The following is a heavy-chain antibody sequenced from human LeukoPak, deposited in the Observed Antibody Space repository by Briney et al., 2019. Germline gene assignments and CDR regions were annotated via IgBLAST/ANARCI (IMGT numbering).Heavy chain of an antibody. Sequence: PGGSLRLSCAASGFTFSSYAMTWVRQAPGKGLEWVSAISGSGGSTSYADFVKGRFTISRDNSKNTLYLQMNSLRAEDTAVYYCARDLGYCTNGVCHTRFDYWGQGTLVAVSS. J-gene: IGHJ4*02. V-gene: IGHV3-23*01. D-gene: IGHD2-8*01. CDR1: GFTFSSYA. CDR3: ARDLGYCTNGVCHTRFDY. CDR2: ISGSGGST.